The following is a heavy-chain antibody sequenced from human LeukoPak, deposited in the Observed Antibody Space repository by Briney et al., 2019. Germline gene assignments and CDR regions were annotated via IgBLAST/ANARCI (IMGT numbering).Heavy chain of an antibody. V-gene: IGHV3-23*01. D-gene: IGHD3-22*01. Sequence: GGSLRLSCTAAGFTFSTYAMGWARQAPGKGLEWVSGIGSSGVDTYYADSAKGRFTISRDNSKNTLYLQMNSLRAEDTAVYYCARDRYYYDSSGYYVFDYWGQGTLVTVSS. CDR3: ARDRYYYDSSGYYVFDY. J-gene: IGHJ4*02. CDR1: GFTFSTYA. CDR2: IGSSGVDT.